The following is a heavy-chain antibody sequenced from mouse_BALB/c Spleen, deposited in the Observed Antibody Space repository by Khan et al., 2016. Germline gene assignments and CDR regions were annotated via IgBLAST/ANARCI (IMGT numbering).Heavy chain of an antibody. V-gene: IGHV1S81*02. Sequence: QVRLQQSGAELVKPGASVKLSCKASGYTFTSYWMHWVKQRPGQGLEWIGEINPSNGRTNYDEKFKTKATLTVDKSSSTAYMQLSSLTSEDSAVYYCARGGPNWDYFDYWGQGTTLTVSS. CDR3: ARGGPNWDYFDY. CDR2: INPSNGRT. CDR1: GYTFTSYW. D-gene: IGHD4-1*02. J-gene: IGHJ2*01.